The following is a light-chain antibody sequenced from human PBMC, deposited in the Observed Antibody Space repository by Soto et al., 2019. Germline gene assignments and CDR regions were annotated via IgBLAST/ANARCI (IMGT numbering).Light chain of an antibody. CDR1: QSVADN. CDR2: GAS. CDR3: QQYNYWPIT. V-gene: IGKV3-15*01. J-gene: IGKJ5*01. Sequence: EVVMTQSPATLSVSPGERVTLSWRSSQSVADNLAWFQQKPGQGPRLLIYGASTRATGIPARFSGSGSETDFTLTVSSLRSEDSAVYYCQQYNYWPITFGQGTRLEIK.